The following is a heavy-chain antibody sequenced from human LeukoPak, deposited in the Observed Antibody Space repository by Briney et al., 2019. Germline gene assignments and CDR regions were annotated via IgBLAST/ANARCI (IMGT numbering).Heavy chain of an antibody. J-gene: IGHJ4*02. Sequence: SETLSLTCAVYGGSFSGYYWSWIRQPPGKGLEWIGEINHSGSINYNPSLKSRVTISVDTSKNQFSLKLSSVTAADTAVYYCARATDLKYYDFWSGYYYFDYWGQGTLVTVSS. CDR2: INHSGSI. V-gene: IGHV4-34*01. CDR1: GGSFSGYY. CDR3: ARATDLKYYDFWSGYYYFDY. D-gene: IGHD3-3*01.